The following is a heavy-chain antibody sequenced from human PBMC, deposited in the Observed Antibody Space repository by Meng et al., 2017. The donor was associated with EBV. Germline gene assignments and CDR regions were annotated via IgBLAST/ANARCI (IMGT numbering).Heavy chain of an antibody. D-gene: IGHD3-10*01. CDR1: GGPFRNYA. CDR3: ASESGRGYTPDY. CDR2: FLPTLGAP. J-gene: IGHJ4*02. Sequence: VNLGRGAAEVKKPGSAVKFSCKTSGGPFRNYAISWVRQAPGQGLEWLGGFLPTLGAPNYAQKFHGRVSITADESTSTHYMDLSSLRSEDTAVYYCASESGRGYTPDYWGQGTLVTVSS. V-gene: IGHV1-69*01.